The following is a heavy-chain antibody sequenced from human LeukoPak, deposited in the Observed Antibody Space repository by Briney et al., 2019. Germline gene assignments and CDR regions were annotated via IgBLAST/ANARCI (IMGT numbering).Heavy chain of an antibody. J-gene: IGHJ6*02. V-gene: IGHV3-30*03. D-gene: IGHD2-21*02. Sequence: GGSLRLSCAASGVTFRSYGMHWVRQAPGKGLEWVALISSDGNDKLYGDSVRGRFTISRDDSKSTLYLQMNSLRAEDTAVYYCASGPTRAYCGGDCQGVWGQGTTVTVSS. CDR2: ISSDGNDK. CDR3: ASGPTRAYCGGDCQGV. CDR1: GVTFRSYG.